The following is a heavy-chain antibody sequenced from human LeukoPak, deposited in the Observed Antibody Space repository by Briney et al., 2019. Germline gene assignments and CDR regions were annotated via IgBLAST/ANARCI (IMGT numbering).Heavy chain of an antibody. D-gene: IGHD5-24*01. CDR2: ISGSGGST. J-gene: IGHJ4*02. CDR3: AKDRDGYHQLAGYYFDY. V-gene: IGHV3-23*01. CDR1: GFTFDDYA. Sequence: GGSLRLSSSASGFTFDDYAMHWVRQAPGKGLEWGSAISGSGGSTYYADSVKGRFTISRDNSKNTLYLQMNSLRAEDTAVYYCAKDRDGYHQLAGYYFDYWGQGTLVTVSS.